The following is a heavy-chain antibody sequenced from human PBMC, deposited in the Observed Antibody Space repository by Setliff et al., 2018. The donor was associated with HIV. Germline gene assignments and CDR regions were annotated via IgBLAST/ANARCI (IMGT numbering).Heavy chain of an antibody. V-gene: IGHV4-4*08. CDR3: ARGVTLYGVVEYLDY. D-gene: IGHD3-3*01. J-gene: IGHJ4*02. CDR1: GGSFRSYY. Sequence: SETLSLTCTVSGGSFRSYYWSWIRQSPGKGLEWLGYIFTGGTTKHNPSLESRVTISVDTSRNQFSLKLASVTAADTAVYYCARGVTLYGVVEYLDYWAQGTLVTVSS. CDR2: IFTGGTT.